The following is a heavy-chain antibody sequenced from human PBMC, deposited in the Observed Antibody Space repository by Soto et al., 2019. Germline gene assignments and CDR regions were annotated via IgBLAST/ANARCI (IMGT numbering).Heavy chain of an antibody. CDR3: TSYFRGRFYWYFDL. V-gene: IGHV3-49*04. CDR2: IRSKAYGGTT. CDR1: GFTFGDYD. J-gene: IGHJ2*01. Sequence: GGSLRLSCTASGFTFGDYDASWARQAQGRGLEWVGSIRSKAYGGTTEYAASVKGRLTISRDDSKSIAYLQVSSLKTEDTAVYYCTSYFRGRFYWYFDLWGRGTRVTVS. D-gene: IGHD3-9*01.